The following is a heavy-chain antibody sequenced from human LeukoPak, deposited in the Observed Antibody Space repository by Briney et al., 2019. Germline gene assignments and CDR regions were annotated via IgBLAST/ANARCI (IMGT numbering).Heavy chain of an antibody. CDR2: IYHSGST. CDR3: ARVGFGECMDV. V-gene: IGHV4-30-2*01. D-gene: IGHD3-10*01. CDR1: GGSISSGGYY. J-gene: IGHJ6*02. Sequence: PSQTLSLTCTVSGGSISSGGYYWSWIRQPPGKGLEWIGYIYHSGSTYYNPSLESRVTISVDRSKNQFSLKLSSVTAADTAVYYCARVGFGECMDVWGQGTTVTDSS.